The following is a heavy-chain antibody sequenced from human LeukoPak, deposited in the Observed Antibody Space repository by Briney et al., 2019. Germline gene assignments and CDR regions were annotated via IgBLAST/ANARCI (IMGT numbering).Heavy chain of an antibody. CDR3: ARGLAWNYPGY. Sequence: SETLSLTCTVSGGSISSYYWNWMRQPPGKGLEWIGYIYYSGSTKYNPSLKSRVTISVDTSKNQFSLKLSSVTAADTAVYYCARGLAWNYPGYWGQGTLVTVSS. J-gene: IGHJ4*02. D-gene: IGHD1-7*01. CDR1: GGSISSYY. V-gene: IGHV4-59*12. CDR2: IYYSGST.